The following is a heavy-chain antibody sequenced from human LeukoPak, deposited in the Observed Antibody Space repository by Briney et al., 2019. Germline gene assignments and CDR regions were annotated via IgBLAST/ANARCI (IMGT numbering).Heavy chain of an antibody. D-gene: IGHD3-22*01. CDR2: IYPDDSDV. CDR1: GYNFATFY. V-gene: IGHV5-51*01. CDR3: ARRSLPYFCDSSDNWFDL. Sequence: GESLKISCKGSGYNFATFYIGWVRQMPGKGLEWMGTIYPDDSDVRYSPSFQGQVTISADKSISTAYLQWSSLRASDTAMYYCARRSLPYFCDSSDNWFDLWGQGTLVTVSS. J-gene: IGHJ5*02.